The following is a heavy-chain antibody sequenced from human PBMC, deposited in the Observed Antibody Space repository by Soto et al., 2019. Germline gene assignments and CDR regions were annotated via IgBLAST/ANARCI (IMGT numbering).Heavy chain of an antibody. CDR1: GGTFRSYA. D-gene: IGHD1-20*01. CDR3: ARVTNWNDEYHQGWCGP. J-gene: IGHJ5*02. Sequence: SGKVSCKASGGTFRSYAIIWLRQAPRQGLEWMGAIVPIVGTANYAQKFQGRVRITADESTSTAYMELSSLRSEDTAVYYCARVTNWNDEYHQGWCGPSCQGTLVTVSS. CDR2: IVPIVGTA. V-gene: IGHV1-69*13.